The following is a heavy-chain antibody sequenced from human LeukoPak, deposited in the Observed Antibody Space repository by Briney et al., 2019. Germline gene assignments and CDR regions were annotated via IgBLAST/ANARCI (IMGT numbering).Heavy chain of an antibody. CDR2: IIPIFGTA. J-gene: IGHJ4*02. V-gene: IGHV1-69*13. CDR1: GGTFSSYA. Sequence: SVKVSCKASGGTFSSYAISWVRQAPGQGLEWMGGIIPIFGTANYAQKFQGRVTITADESTSTAYMELSSLRSEDAAVYYCARGRPSPEYFDYWGQGTLVTVSS. CDR3: ARGRPSPEYFDY.